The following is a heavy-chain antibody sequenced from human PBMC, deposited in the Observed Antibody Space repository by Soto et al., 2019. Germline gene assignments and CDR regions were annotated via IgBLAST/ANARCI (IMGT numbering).Heavy chain of an antibody. CDR2: IYRSGTT. CDR1: HFSISSGYY. J-gene: IGHJ4*02. V-gene: IGHV4-38-2*01. Sequence: SETLSLTCVVSHFSISSGYYWGWIRQSPGKGLEWIASIYRSGTTSYNPSLKSRVTISVDPSKNQFSLMLTAVTAADTAVYYCARTHSGSYYSVFNYWGRGSLVTVSS. D-gene: IGHD1-26*01. CDR3: ARTHSGSYYSVFNY.